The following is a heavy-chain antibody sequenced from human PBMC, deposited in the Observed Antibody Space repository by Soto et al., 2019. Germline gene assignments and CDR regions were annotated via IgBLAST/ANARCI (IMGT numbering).Heavy chain of an antibody. D-gene: IGHD5-12*01. J-gene: IGHJ4*02. V-gene: IGHV4-39*01. CDR1: GGSISSSSYY. CDR3: ARTIRDGYNYADY. CDR2: IYYSGST. Sequence: QLQLQESGPGLVKPSETLSLTCTVSGGSISSSSYYWGWIRQPPGKGLEWIGSIYYSGSTYYNPSFESRVNISVDTSKNQFSLKLSSVTAADTAVYYCARTIRDGYNYADYWGQGTLVTVSS.